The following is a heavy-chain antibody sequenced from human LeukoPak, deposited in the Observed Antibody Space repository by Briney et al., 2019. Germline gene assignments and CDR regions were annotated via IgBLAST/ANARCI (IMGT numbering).Heavy chain of an antibody. D-gene: IGHD2-2*01. CDR2: INPNSGGT. J-gene: IGHJ6*02. CDR1: GYTFTGYY. V-gene: IGHV1-2*02. CDR3: AREDCSSTSCYGYGMDV. Sequence: ASVKVSCKASGYTFTGYYMHWVRPAPGQGVEWMGWINPNSGGTNYAQKFQGRVTMTRDTSISTAYMELSRLRSDDTAVYYCAREDCSSTSCYGYGMDVWGQGTTVTVSS.